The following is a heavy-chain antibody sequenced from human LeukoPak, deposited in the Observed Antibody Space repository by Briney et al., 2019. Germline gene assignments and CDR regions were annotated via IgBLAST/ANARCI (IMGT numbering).Heavy chain of an antibody. V-gene: IGHV3-73*01. CDR3: TRHPPLKYSSLSNYYMDV. CDR1: GFTFSGSA. CDR2: IRSKANSYAT. D-gene: IGHD6-6*01. Sequence: GGSLRLSCAASGFTFSGSAMHWVRQASGKGLEWVGRIRSKANSYATAYAASVKGRFTISRGDSKNTAYLQMNSLKTEDTAVYYCTRHPPLKYSSLSNYYMDVWGKGTTVTVSS. J-gene: IGHJ6*03.